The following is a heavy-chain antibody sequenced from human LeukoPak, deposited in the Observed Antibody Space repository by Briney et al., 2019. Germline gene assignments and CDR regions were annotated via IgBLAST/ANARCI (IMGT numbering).Heavy chain of an antibody. CDR1: GVSISSYY. J-gene: IGHJ4*02. D-gene: IGHD3-16*02. V-gene: IGHV4-4*07. CDR2: IHTSGST. Sequence: SETLSLTCTVSGVSISSYYWSWIRQPAGKGLEWIGRIHTSGSTNYNPSLKSRVTMSVDTSKNQFSLKLSSVTAADTAVYYCARVGRGMGLRLGELSLYLDYWGQGTLVTVSS. CDR3: ARVGRGMGLRLGELSLYLDY.